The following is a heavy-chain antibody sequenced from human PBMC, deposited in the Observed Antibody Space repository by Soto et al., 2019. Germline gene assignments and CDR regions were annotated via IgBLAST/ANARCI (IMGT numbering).Heavy chain of an antibody. CDR3: ASDLVGASDSYGLDV. D-gene: IGHD1-26*01. J-gene: IGHJ6*02. CDR2: IWHDGNNN. V-gene: IGHV3-33*01. CDR1: GFTFSNYG. Sequence: GGSLRLSCAASGFTFSNYGMHWVRQAQGKGMEWVAIIWHDGNNNYYADSVGGRFIISRDNSKNRLYLQMNSLRAEDTAVYYCASDLVGASDSYGLDVWGQGTPVTVSS.